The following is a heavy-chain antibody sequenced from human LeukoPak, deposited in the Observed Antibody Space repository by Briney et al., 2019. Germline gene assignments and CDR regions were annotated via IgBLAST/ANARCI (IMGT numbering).Heavy chain of an antibody. CDR2: THSDGST. D-gene: IGHD1-26*01. V-gene: IGHV3-53*01. CDR3: ARERGRGRDSPWFDY. CDR1: GLTFSSNC. J-gene: IGHJ4*02. Sequence: PGGSLRLPCVASGLTFSSNCMSWVRQAPGKGLEWVSVTHSDGSTYYADSVKGRFTISRDNSKNTLDLQMTGLRAEDTAVYYCARERGRGRDSPWFDYWGQGTLVTVSS.